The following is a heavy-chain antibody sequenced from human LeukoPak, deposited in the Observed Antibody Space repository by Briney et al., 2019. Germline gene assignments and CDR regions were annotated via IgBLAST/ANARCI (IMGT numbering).Heavy chain of an antibody. CDR1: GFTFSSYA. CDR3: AELGITMIGGV. CDR2: IGRSGANS. V-gene: IGHV3-23*01. J-gene: IGHJ6*04. Sequence: GGSLRLSCAASGFTFSSYAMNWIRQAPGKGLEWVSAIGRSGANSYYATSVKGRFTISRDNAKNSLYLQMNSLRAEDTAVYYCAELGITMIGGVWGKGTTVTISS. D-gene: IGHD3-10*02.